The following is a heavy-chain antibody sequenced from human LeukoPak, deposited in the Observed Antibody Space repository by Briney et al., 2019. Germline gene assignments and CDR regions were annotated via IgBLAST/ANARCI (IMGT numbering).Heavy chain of an antibody. CDR2: ISSSYSTI. Sequence: GGSLRLSCAASGFTFNTYGMNWVRQAPGKGLEWVSYISSSYSTIYYADSVKGRFTISRDNAENSLYLQMNSLRAEDTAVYYCARGIDSGAYRIFDYWGQGTLVTVSS. V-gene: IGHV3-48*04. CDR1: GFTFNTYG. J-gene: IGHJ4*02. CDR3: ARGIDSGAYRIFDY. D-gene: IGHD1-26*01.